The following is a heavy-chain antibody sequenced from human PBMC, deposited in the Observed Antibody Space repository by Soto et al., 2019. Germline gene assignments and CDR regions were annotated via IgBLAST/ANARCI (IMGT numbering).Heavy chain of an antibody. CDR1: GGSISSGGYY. CDR3: AREPNVLSGVRALGGMDV. J-gene: IGHJ6*02. D-gene: IGHD3-10*01. CDR2: IYYSGST. V-gene: IGHV4-31*03. Sequence: PSETLSLTCTVSGGSISSGGYYWIWIRQHPGKGLEWIGYIYYSGSTYYNPSLKSRVTISVDTSKNQFSLKLSSVTAADTAVYYCAREPNVLSGVRALGGMDVWGQGTTVTVSS.